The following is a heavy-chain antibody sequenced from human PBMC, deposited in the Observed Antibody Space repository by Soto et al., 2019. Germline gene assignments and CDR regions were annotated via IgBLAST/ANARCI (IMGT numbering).Heavy chain of an antibody. CDR1: GCSISIYY. CDR3: ARGYSGYDPHSYYYYYMDV. Sequence: SETLSLTCTVSGCSISIYYWSWIRQPPGKGLEWIGYIYYSGSTNYNPSLKSRVTISVDTSKNQFSLKLSSVTAADTAVYYCARGYSGYDPHSYYYYYMDVWGKGTTVTAP. J-gene: IGHJ6*03. D-gene: IGHD5-12*01. V-gene: IGHV4-59*08. CDR2: IYYSGST.